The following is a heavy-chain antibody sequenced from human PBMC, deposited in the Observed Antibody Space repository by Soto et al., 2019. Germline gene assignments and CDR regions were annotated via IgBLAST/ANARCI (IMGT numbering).Heavy chain of an antibody. J-gene: IGHJ6*02. V-gene: IGHV4-31*02. CDR2: NYYSGIT. D-gene: IGHD6-6*01. Sequence: WTWIRQHPGKGLEWIGYNYYSGITYYNPSLKSRVTISLDTSKNPFSLKLSSVTAADTAVYYCARGSSIAGLYYGMDVWGQGTTVTVSS. CDR3: ARGSSIAGLYYGMDV.